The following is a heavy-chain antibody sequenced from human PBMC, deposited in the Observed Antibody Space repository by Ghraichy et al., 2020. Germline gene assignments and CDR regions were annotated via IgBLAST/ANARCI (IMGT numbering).Heavy chain of an antibody. V-gene: IGHV2-5*02. CDR2: IYWDDDK. Sequence: SGPTLVKPTQTLTLTCTFSGFSLSTSGLGVAWIRQPPGKALEWLGIIYWDDDKCFRPSLRTRLTITKDTSKNQVVLTMTNVDPVDTATYYCALRRETCSGDICKRWFDPWGQGTLVTVSS. CDR1: GFSLSTSGLG. J-gene: IGHJ5*02. CDR3: ALRRETCSGDICKRWFDP. D-gene: IGHD2-15*01.